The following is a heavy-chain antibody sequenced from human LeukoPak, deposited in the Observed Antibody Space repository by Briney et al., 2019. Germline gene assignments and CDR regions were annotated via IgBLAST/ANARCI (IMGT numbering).Heavy chain of an antibody. Sequence: GGSLRLSCAASGLTVSTNYMSWVRQAPGKGLEWVSSISSSSSYIYYADSVKGRFTISRDNAKNSLYLQMNSLRAEDTAVYYCARGPRSTSWGYFDYWGQGTLVTVSS. D-gene: IGHD2-2*01. CDR3: ARGPRSTSWGYFDY. V-gene: IGHV3-21*01. J-gene: IGHJ4*02. CDR1: GLTVSTNY. CDR2: ISSSSSYI.